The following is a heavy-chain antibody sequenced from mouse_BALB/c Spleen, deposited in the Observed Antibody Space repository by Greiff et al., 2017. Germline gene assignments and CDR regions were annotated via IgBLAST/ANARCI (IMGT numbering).Heavy chain of an antibody. CDR1: GYTFTDYN. V-gene: IGHV1S29*02. CDR2: IYPYNGGT. Sequence: VQLQQSGPELVKPGASVKISCKASGYTFTDYNMHWVKQSHGKSLEWIGYIYPYNGGTGYNQKFKSKATLTVDNSSSTAYMELRSLTSEDSAVYYCARGDGYYYPWFAYWGQGTLVTVSA. J-gene: IGHJ3*01. CDR3: ARGDGYYYPWFAY. D-gene: IGHD2-3*01.